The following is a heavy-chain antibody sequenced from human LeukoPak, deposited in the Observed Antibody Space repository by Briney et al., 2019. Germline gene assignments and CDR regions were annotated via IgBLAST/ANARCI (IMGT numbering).Heavy chain of an antibody. CDR3: AKVGMPNYYYYGMDV. J-gene: IGHJ6*02. V-gene: IGHV3-23*01. CDR1: GFTFSSYA. CDR2: ISGSGGST. Sequence: HPGGSLRLSCAASGFTFSSYAMSWVRQAPGKGLAWVSAISGSGGSTYYADSVKGRFTISRDNSKNTLYLQMNSLRAEDTAVYYCAKVGMPNYYYYGMDVWGQGTTVTVSS. D-gene: IGHD2-2*01.